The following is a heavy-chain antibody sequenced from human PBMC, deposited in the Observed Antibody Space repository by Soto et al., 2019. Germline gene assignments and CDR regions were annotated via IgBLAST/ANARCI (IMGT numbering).Heavy chain of an antibody. V-gene: IGHV3-23*01. Sequence: EVHLLESGGGLVQPGGSLRLSCAASGVTLSSYAMSWVRQAPGKGLERVSAISGSGGSTYYADSVKGPFTIAGDNSNNSVFLQMHSLRADDTALYYCARLGGSGSYYYYYYYMDVWGKGTTVTVSS. D-gene: IGHD3-10*01. CDR1: GVTLSSYA. J-gene: IGHJ6*03. CDR3: ARLGGSGSYYYYYYYMDV. CDR2: ISGSGGST.